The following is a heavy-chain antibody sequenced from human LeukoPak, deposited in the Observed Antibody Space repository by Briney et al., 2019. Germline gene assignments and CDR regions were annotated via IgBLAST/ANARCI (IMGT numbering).Heavy chain of an antibody. V-gene: IGHV4-34*01. CDR2: ISHSGTT. J-gene: IGHJ4*02. CDR1: GGSFSGYY. Sequence: PSETLSLTCAVYGGSFSGYYWSWIRQSPGKGLEWIGEISHSGTTYYNPSLKSRVTISLATSKNQFFLKLTSVTAADTAVYYCARGVSDQNWGQGTLVTVSS. CDR3: ARGVSDQN.